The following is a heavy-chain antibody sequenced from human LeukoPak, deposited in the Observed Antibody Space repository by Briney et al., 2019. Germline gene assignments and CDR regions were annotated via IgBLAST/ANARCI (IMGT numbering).Heavy chain of an antibody. V-gene: IGHV3-23*01. J-gene: IGHJ4*02. Sequence: HPGGSLRLSCAASGFTFSSYAMSWVRQAPGKGLEWVSAISGNGGRTYYGDSVKGRFTISRDNSKNTLYLQMNSLGAEDTAVFYCAKVAEMGTILGKFDNWGQGTLVTVSS. CDR1: GFTFSSYA. D-gene: IGHD5-24*01. CDR3: AKVAEMGTILGKFDN. CDR2: ISGNGGRT.